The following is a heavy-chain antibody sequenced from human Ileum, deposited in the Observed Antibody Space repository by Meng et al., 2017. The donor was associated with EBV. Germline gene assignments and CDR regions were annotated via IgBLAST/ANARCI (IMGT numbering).Heavy chain of an antibody. D-gene: IGHD2-2*01. CDR3: ARARLGGYCSSTSCADNWFDP. CDR2: ISAYNGNT. Sequence: QVQLVQSGAEVKKPXXSVKVSCKAXGFIFNNYGVSWVRQAPGQGPEWMGWISAYNGNTNYAQKLQGRVTMTTDTSTSTAYMELRSLRSDDTAVYYCARARLGGYCSSTSCADNWFDPWGQGTLVTVSS. CDR1: GFIFNNYG. V-gene: IGHV1-18*01. J-gene: IGHJ5*02.